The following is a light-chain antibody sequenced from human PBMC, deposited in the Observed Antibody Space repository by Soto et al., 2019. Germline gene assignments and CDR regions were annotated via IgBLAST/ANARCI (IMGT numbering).Light chain of an antibody. V-gene: IGKV1-39*01. J-gene: IGKJ2*01. CDR3: QQSYDTTYT. CDR1: QTINAY. Sequence: IQMTQSPSSLSASVGGRRTISCLASQTINAYISWYQQQPGKAPGLMIYGSSTLQSGVPSRFSVSGSGTDFTLTISNLKHEDFATYFCQQSYDTTYTFGQGSKVDIK. CDR2: GSS.